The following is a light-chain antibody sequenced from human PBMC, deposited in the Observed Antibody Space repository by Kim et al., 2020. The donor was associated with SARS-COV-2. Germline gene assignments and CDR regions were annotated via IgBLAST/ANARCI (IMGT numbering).Light chain of an antibody. CDR3: QQSYITPFT. Sequence: DIQMTQSPSSLSASVGDRVTITCRTSQSISSHLNWYHQKPGRAPKLLIYAASTLQGGVPSRFSGRGSETDFTLTISSLQPEDFGTYFCQQSYITPFTFGPGTKVDIK. CDR1: QSISSH. J-gene: IGKJ3*01. CDR2: AAS. V-gene: IGKV1-39*01.